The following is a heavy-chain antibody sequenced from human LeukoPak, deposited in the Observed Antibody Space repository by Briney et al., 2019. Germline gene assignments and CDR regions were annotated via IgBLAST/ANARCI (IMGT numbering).Heavy chain of an antibody. V-gene: IGHV1-18*01. D-gene: IGHD2-2*01. J-gene: IGHJ5*02. CDR1: GYTFNSHG. CDR3: ARGAYCSSTSCPIQRFDP. CDR2: ISAYNGNP. Sequence: ASVKVSCKASGYTFNSHGISWVRQAPGQGLEWMGWISAYNGNPNYAQNLQGRVTMTTDTSASTVYMELRSLRSDDTAVYYCARGAYCSSTSCPIQRFDPWGQGTLVTVSS.